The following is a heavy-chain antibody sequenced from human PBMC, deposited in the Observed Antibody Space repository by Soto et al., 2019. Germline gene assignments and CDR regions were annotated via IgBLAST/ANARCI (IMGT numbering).Heavy chain of an antibody. J-gene: IGHJ6*02. D-gene: IGHD3-22*01. CDR1: AFTFSSNW. CDR3: ARFYYDSSGYLPSPYYYYYGMDV. CDR2: IKQDGSEK. V-gene: IGHV3-7*04. Sequence: GGSLRLSCSASAFTFSSNWMSWVRQAPGKGLEWVANIKQDGSEKYYVDSVKGRFTISRDNAKNSLYLQMNSLRAEDTAVYYCARFYYDSSGYLPSPYYYYYGMDVWGQGTTVTVSS.